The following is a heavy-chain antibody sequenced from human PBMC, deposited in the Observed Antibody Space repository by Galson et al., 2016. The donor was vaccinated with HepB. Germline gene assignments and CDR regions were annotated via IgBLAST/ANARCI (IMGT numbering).Heavy chain of an antibody. V-gene: IGHV1-69*13. J-gene: IGHJ6*02. CDR2: IIPILGTT. D-gene: IGHD2-15*01. CDR1: GGTFNSYA. CDR3: AIVVDTPEFLDDYYYYGMDV. Sequence: SVKVSCKASGGTFNSYAISWVRQAPGQGLEWMGGIIPILGTTNYAQKFLGRVTITADESTGTAYMEVSSLRSEDTAVYFCAIVVDTPEFLDDYYYYGMDVCGQGTTVTVSS.